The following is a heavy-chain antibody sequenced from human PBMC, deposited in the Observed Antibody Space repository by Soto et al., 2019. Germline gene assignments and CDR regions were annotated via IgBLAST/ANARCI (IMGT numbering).Heavy chain of an antibody. D-gene: IGHD1-7*01. CDR3: AKVLAELRVHHGMDV. CDR1: GFTFSSYG. Sequence: QVQLVESGGGVVQPGRSLRLSCAASGFTFSSYGMHWVRQAPGKGLEWVAVISYEGSNKYYADSVKGRFTISRDNSKNTLYLQMNSLRAEDTAVYYCAKVLAELRVHHGMDVWGQGTTVTVSS. J-gene: IGHJ6*02. CDR2: ISYEGSNK. V-gene: IGHV3-30*18.